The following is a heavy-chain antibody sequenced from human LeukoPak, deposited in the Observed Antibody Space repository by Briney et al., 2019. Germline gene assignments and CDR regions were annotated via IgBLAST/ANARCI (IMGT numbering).Heavy chain of an antibody. CDR3: ARASGPFDY. V-gene: IGHV3-33*01. CDR2: IWNDGSNK. D-gene: IGHD3-10*01. J-gene: IGHJ4*02. CDR1: GFTFSIYG. Sequence: PGGFLRLSCAASGFTFSIYGMHWVRQAPGKGLEWVAVIWNDGSNKYYADSVKGRFTISRDNSKNTLYLQMNSLRAEDTAVYSCARASGPFDYWGQATLVTVST.